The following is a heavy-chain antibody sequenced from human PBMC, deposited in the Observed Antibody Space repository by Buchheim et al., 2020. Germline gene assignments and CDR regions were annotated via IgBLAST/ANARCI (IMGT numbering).Heavy chain of an antibody. CDR1: GFTFSSYA. Sequence: QVQLVESGGGVVQPGRSLRVSCAASGFTFSSYAMHWVRQAPGRGLEWVAVISYDGSQKYCTDSVTGRFTISSDNSKNTLYLQMNSLRAEDTAVYHCARSNNYGYLGGLGKDYWGQGTL. V-gene: IGHV3-30-3*01. CDR2: ISYDGSQK. CDR3: ARSNNYGYLGGLGKDY. J-gene: IGHJ4*02. D-gene: IGHD5-18*01.